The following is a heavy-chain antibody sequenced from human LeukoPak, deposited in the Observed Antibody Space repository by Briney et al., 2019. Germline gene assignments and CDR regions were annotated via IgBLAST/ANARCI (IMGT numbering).Heavy chain of an antibody. V-gene: IGHV4-4*07. J-gene: IGHJ4*02. CDR3: ARDSPFTYYYDSSVYPFDY. Sequence: SETLSLTCTVSGGSISSYHWSWIRQPAGKGLEWIRHISTRGSTNYNPSLKSRVTMSEDTSKNQFSLRLSSVTAADTAVYYCARDSPFTYYYDSSVYPFDYWGQGTLVTVSS. CDR1: GGSISSYH. CDR2: ISTRGST. D-gene: IGHD3-22*01.